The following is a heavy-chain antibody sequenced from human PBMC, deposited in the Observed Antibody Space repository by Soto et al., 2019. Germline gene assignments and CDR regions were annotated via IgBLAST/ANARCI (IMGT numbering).Heavy chain of an antibody. CDR3: ARDRSRWLQFLFDP. CDR2: IIPIFGTA. Sequence: SVKVSFKASGGTFSSYAISWLRQAPGQGLEWMGGIIPIFGTANYAQKFQGRVTITADESTSTAYMELSSLRSEDTAVYYCARDRSRWLQFLFDPWGQGTLVTVSS. CDR1: GGTFSSYA. D-gene: IGHD5-12*01. J-gene: IGHJ5*02. V-gene: IGHV1-69*13.